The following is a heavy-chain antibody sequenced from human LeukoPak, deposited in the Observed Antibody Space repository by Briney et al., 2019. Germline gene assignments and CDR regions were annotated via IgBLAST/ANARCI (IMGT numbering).Heavy chain of an antibody. D-gene: IGHD3-3*01. V-gene: IGHV4-39*01. CDR1: GGSISSSSYY. J-gene: IGHJ4*02. CDR3: ASITYYDFWSGYYNLGHYFDY. Sequence: SETLSLTCTVSGGSISSSSYYWGWIRQPPGEGLKWIGRIYYSGSTYYNPSLKSRVTISVDTSKNQFSLKLSSVTAADTAVYYCASITYYDFWSGYYNLGHYFDYWGQRTLVTVSS. CDR2: IYYSGST.